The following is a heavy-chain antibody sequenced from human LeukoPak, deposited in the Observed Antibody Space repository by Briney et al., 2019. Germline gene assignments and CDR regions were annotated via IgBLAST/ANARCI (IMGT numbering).Heavy chain of an antibody. V-gene: IGHV3-30-3*01. CDR1: GFTFTTYA. CDR2: VSYDGNTK. D-gene: IGHD6-6*01. Sequence: PGGSLRLSCAASGFTFTTYALHWVRQAPGKGLEWVAIVSYDGNTKFYADSVKGRFTISRDNSKNTLFLQMNSLRAEDTAVYYCARVEEQLVAAFDIWGQGTMVTVSS. CDR3: ARVEEQLVAAFDI. J-gene: IGHJ3*02.